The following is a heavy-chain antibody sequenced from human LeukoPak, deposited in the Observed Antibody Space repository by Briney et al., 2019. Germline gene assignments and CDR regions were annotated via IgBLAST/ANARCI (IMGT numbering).Heavy chain of an antibody. D-gene: IGHD3-22*01. CDR3: ARHPSGSSFDY. J-gene: IGHJ4*02. V-gene: IGHV4-39*01. CDR1: GASIGISSYY. CDR2: IHHSGST. Sequence: KSSETLSLTCTVSGASIGISSYYWGWIRQPPGRGLEWIATIHHSGSTYHNPSLKSRVTMSVDTSKNQFSLKLSSLTAADTAVYYCARHPSGSSFDYWGQGTLVTVSS.